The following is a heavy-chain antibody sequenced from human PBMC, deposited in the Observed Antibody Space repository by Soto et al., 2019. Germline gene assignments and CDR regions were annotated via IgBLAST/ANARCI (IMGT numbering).Heavy chain of an antibody. CDR1: GGSISSYY. J-gene: IGHJ1*01. Sequence: SETLSLTCTVSGGSISSYYWSWIRQPPGKGLEWIGHIYDSGTTNYNPSLKSRVTISVDTSKNQFSLKLSSVAAADTAVYYCARVSDSSGYYVYFQHWGQGTLVTVSS. D-gene: IGHD3-22*01. CDR3: ARVSDSSGYYVYFQH. CDR2: IYDSGTT. V-gene: IGHV4-59*08.